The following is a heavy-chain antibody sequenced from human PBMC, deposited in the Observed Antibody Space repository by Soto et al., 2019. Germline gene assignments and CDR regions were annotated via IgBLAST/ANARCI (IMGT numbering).Heavy chain of an antibody. CDR3: ARIEVTFDS. V-gene: IGHV4-30-4*01. CDR1: GGSISSVDYY. J-gene: IGHJ4*02. Sequence: QVQLQESGPGLVKPSQTLSLTCTVSGGSISSVDYYWSWIRQPPGKGLEWIGYIYYSGSTYYNPSLKSRVRISIDTSNTQFSLKLNAVTAADTAVYYCARIEVTFDSWGQGTLVTVSS. D-gene: IGHD2-21*02. CDR2: IYYSGST.